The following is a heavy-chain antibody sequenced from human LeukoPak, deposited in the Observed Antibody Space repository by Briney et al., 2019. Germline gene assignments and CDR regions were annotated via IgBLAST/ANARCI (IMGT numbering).Heavy chain of an antibody. CDR2: IKQDGTEK. J-gene: IGHJ2*01. Sequence: PGTSLRLSCAASGFILGDYGMHWVRQAPGQGLEWVANIKQDGTEKYYADSVKGRFTISRDNAKNSLYLQMNSLRAEETAVYYCARLLYTIPSGRYSDLWGRGTLVTASS. D-gene: IGHD2-15*01. CDR1: GFILGDYG. CDR3: ARLLYTIPSGRYSDL. V-gene: IGHV3-7*01.